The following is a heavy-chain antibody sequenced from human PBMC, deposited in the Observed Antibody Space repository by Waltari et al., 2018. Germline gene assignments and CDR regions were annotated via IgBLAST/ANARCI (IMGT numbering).Heavy chain of an antibody. CDR2: INPNSGGT. CDR3: ARTLRYFDWPTPIDY. J-gene: IGHJ4*02. CDR1: GYTFTGYY. Sequence: QVQLVQSGAEVKKPGASVKVSCKASGYTFTGYYMHWVRQAPGQGLEWMGQINPNSGGTNYAQKFQGRVTMTRDTSISTAYMELSRLRSDDTAVYYCARTLRYFDWPTPIDYWGQGTLVTVSS. D-gene: IGHD3-9*01. V-gene: IGHV1-2*06.